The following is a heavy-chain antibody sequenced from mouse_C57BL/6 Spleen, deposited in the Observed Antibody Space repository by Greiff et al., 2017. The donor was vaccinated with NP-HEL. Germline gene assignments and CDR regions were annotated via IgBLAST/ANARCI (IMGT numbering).Heavy chain of an antibody. CDR3: ARGDYYYGSSHFDY. CDR1: GYTFTDYY. D-gene: IGHD1-1*01. V-gene: IGHV1-26*01. Sequence: EVQLQQSGPELVKPGASVKISCKASGYTFTDYYMNWVKQSHGKSLEWIGDINPNNGGTSYNQKFKGKATLTVDKSSSTAYMELRSLTSEDSAVYYCARGDYYYGSSHFDYWGQGTTLTVSS. CDR2: INPNNGGT. J-gene: IGHJ2*01.